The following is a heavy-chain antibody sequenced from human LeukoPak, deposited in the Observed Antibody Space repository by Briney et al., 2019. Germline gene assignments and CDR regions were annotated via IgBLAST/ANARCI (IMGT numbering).Heavy chain of an antibody. CDR2: VFYTGET. J-gene: IGHJ4*02. CDR1: PGSICGYY. V-gene: IGHV4-59*08. Sequence: SETLSLTCSVPPGSICGYYWSWFRQPPGKGLEWIGYVFYTGETDYNRSLRSRGTISVDASKNQVSLRLTSVTAADTAVYYCARHAAGVQLWFEFWGQGTQVTVSS. D-gene: IGHD2-21*01. CDR3: ARHAAGVQLWFEF.